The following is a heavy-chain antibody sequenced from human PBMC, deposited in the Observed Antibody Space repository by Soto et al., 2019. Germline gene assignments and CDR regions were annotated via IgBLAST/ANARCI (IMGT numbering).Heavy chain of an antibody. CDR3: ARGYVDSAVVIFDH. V-gene: IGHV1-46*01. Sequence: QVQLLQSGAEVKKPGASVKVSCTASGYTFSDYRLHWVRQAPGQGFEWMGVINPGSGSTTFAQKFQGRVTLTTDTSATTVYMEMSGLTSEDTAVFYCARGYVDSAVVIFDHWGQGSLVTVSS. CDR1: GYTFSDYR. J-gene: IGHJ4*02. CDR2: INPGSGST. D-gene: IGHD5-18*01.